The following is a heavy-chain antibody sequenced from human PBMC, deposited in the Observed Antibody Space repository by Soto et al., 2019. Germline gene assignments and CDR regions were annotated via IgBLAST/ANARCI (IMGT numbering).Heavy chain of an antibody. CDR2: ISWNSGSI. V-gene: IGHV3-9*01. CDR3: AKDRLNIAARRQGYYYYMDV. CDR1: GFTFDDYA. J-gene: IGHJ6*03. Sequence: GGSLRLSCAASGFTFDDYAMHWVRQAPGKGLEWVSGISWNSGSIGYADSVKGRFTISRDNAKNSLYLQMNSLRAEDTALYYCAKDRLNIAARRQGYYYYMDVWGKGTTVTVSS. D-gene: IGHD6-6*01.